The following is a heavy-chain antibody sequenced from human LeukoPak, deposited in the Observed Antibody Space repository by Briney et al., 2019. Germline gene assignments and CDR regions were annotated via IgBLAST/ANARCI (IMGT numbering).Heavy chain of an antibody. V-gene: IGHV3-11*04. CDR3: ARDIYYYDSSGYYFPGGSDY. CDR2: ISSGGSTL. D-gene: IGHD3-22*01. Sequence: GGSLRLFCAASGFIFSDYYMSWIRQAPARGREWVSYISSGGSTLYYADSVKGRFTISRDNAKNSLYLQMNSLRAEDTAVYYCARDIYYYDSSGYYFPGGSDYWGQGTLVTVSS. J-gene: IGHJ4*02. CDR1: GFIFSDYY.